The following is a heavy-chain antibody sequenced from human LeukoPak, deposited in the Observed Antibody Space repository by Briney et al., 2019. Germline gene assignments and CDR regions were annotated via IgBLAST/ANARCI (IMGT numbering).Heavy chain of an antibody. Sequence: SGTLSLTCAVSGGSISSSNWWSWVRPPPGKGLEWIGEIYHSGSTNYNPSLKSRVTISVDTSKNQFSLKLSSVTAADTAVYYCARSLITMVRGVIDWFDPWGQGTLVTVSS. V-gene: IGHV4-4*02. CDR2: IYHSGST. CDR3: ARSLITMVRGVIDWFDP. CDR1: GGSISSSNW. J-gene: IGHJ5*02. D-gene: IGHD3-10*01.